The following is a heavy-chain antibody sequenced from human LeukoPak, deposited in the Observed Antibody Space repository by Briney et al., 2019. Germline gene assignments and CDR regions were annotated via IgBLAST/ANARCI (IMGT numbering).Heavy chain of an antibody. J-gene: IGHJ4*02. CDR1: GGSISTYY. CDR2: FYTSGST. D-gene: IGHD4-17*01. Sequence: SETLSLTCTVSGGSISTYYWSWIRQPVGQGLEWIGRFYTSGSTNYNPSLKSRVTMSVDTSKNQFSLKLSSVTAADTAVYYCATTTHDYGEILDYWGQGTLVTVSS. CDR3: ATTTHDYGEILDY. V-gene: IGHV4-4*07.